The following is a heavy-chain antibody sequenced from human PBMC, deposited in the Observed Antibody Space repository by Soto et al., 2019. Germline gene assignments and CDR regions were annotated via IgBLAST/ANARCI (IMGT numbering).Heavy chain of an antibody. Sequence: VGSLRLSCAASGFTVSSNYMTWVRQAPGKGLEWVSVLYSGGSTYYADSVKGRFTISRDNSKNTLYLQMNSLRAEDTALYYCARDSRNRNFFDYWGQGTPVTVSS. V-gene: IGHV3-53*01. CDR3: ARDSRNRNFFDY. CDR1: GFTVSSNY. D-gene: IGHD2-2*01. CDR2: LYSGGST. J-gene: IGHJ4*02.